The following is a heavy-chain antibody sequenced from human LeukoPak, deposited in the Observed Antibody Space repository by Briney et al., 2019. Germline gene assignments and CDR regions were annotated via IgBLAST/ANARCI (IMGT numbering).Heavy chain of an antibody. D-gene: IGHD6-13*01. CDR2: IYTSGST. J-gene: IGHJ5*02. CDR3: ARGRSSSSTGWFDP. V-gene: IGHV4-61*02. Sequence: ASETLSLTCTVSGGSISSGSYYWSWIRQPAGKGLEWIGRIYTSGSTNYNPSLKSRVTISVDTSKNQFSLKLSSVTAADTAVYYCARGRSSSSTGWFDPWGQGTLVTVSS. CDR1: GGSISSGSYY.